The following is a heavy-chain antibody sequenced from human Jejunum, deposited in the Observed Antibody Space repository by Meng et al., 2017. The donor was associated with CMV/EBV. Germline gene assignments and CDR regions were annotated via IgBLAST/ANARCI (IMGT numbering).Heavy chain of an antibody. Sequence: YNFTTYFFHWLRQAPGQGLEWMGMISASGGSTNYAQKFQGRVTMTRDTSTSTVFMELTSLRSEDTAVYYCARDKNARSSSGWFDPWGQGTLVTVSS. CDR1: YNFTTYF. CDR2: ISASGGST. D-gene: IGHD6-6*01. J-gene: IGHJ5*02. V-gene: IGHV1-46*01. CDR3: ARDKNARSSSGWFDP.